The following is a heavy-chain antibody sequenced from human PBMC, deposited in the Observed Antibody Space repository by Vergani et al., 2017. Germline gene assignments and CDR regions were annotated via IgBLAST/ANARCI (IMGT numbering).Heavy chain of an antibody. CDR1: GGTFSSYA. D-gene: IGHD6-19*01. J-gene: IGHJ2*01. CDR3: AIQPHRSSGWSSYWYLDL. Sequence: QVQLVQSGAEVKKPGSSVKVSCKASGGTFSSYAINWVRQAPGQGLEWMGGIIPIFGTANYAQKFKVIVTITADESKSTAYMELSSLRSEDTAVYDWAIQPHRSSGWSSYWYLDLWGRGTLVTVSS. V-gene: IGHV1-69*12. CDR2: IIPIFGTA.